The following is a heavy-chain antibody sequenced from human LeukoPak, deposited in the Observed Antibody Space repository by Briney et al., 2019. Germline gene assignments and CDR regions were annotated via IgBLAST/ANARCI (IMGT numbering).Heavy chain of an antibody. CDR2: IYYSGST. CDR1: GGSISSSSCY. D-gene: IGHD3-10*01. J-gene: IGHJ5*02. V-gene: IGHV4-39*07. CDR3: AREGYYGSGSYGTFDP. Sequence: SETLSLTCTVSGGSISSSSCYGGWIRQPPGKGLEWIGSIYYSGSTYYNPSLKSRVTISVDRSKNQFSLKLSSVTAADTAVYYCAREGYYGSGSYGTFDPWGQGTLVTVSS.